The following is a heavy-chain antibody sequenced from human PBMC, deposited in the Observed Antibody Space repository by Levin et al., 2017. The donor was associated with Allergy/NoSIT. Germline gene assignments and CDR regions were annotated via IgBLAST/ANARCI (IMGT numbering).Heavy chain of an antibody. Sequence: GESLKISCAASGFTFSNAWMSWVRQAPGKGLEWVGRIKSKTDGGTTDYAAPVKGRFTISRDDSKNTLYLQMNSLKTEDTAVYYCTTEFIVGAPDAFDIWGQGTMVTVSS. CDR1: GFTFSNAW. CDR3: TTEFIVGAPDAFDI. J-gene: IGHJ3*02. CDR2: IKSKTDGGTT. V-gene: IGHV3-15*01. D-gene: IGHD1-26*01.